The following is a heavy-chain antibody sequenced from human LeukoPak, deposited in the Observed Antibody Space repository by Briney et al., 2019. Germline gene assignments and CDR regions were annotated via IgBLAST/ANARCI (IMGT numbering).Heavy chain of an antibody. V-gene: IGHV3-53*01. J-gene: IGHJ4*02. Sequence: GGSLRLSCAVSGFTVSSNYLSWVRQAPGKGLEWVSIIYTGGSTYYADSVKGRFTISRDNSKNTLYLQMNSLRAEDTAVYYCARGLGSGTFPLFDYWGQGTLVTVSS. CDR2: IYTGGST. CDR3: ARGLGSGTFPLFDY. CDR1: GFTVSSNY. D-gene: IGHD3-10*01.